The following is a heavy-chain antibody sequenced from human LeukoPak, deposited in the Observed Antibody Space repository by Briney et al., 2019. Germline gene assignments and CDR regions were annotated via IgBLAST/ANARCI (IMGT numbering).Heavy chain of an antibody. V-gene: IGHV3-7*03. D-gene: IGHD3-3*01. Sequence: GGSLRLSCAASGFTFNNYWMTWVRQGPGKGLEWVANVKPGGNEKYYVDSVKGRFTISRDNVKNSLYLQMNSLRAEDTAIYYCATFRFLGTWGQGTMVTVSP. CDR1: GFTFNNYW. J-gene: IGHJ3*01. CDR3: ATFRFLGT. CDR2: VKPGGNEK.